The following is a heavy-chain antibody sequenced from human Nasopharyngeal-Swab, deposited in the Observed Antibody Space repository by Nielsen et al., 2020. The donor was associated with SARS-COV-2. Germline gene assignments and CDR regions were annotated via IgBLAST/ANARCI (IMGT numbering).Heavy chain of an antibody. J-gene: IGHJ4*02. CDR1: GFTFSSYW. CDR2: IKQSGSGQ. D-gene: IGHD2-2*01. CDR3: ARYCSTTSCPRGFDY. V-gene: IGHV3-7*01. Sequence: GGSLRLSCAASGFTFSSYWMSWVRQAPGKGLEWVAHIKQSGSGQYYVDSVKGRFTISRDNAKNSLSLQVNSLRAEDTAVYCCARYCSTTSCPRGFDYWGQGTLVTVSS.